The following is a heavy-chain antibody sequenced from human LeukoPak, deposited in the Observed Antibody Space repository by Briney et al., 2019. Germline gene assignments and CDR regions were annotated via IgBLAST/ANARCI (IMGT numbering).Heavy chain of an antibody. CDR3: AKETMVRGFY. D-gene: IGHD3-10*01. CDR1: GFTFSSYW. Sequence: PGGSLRLSCAASGFTFSSYWMHWVRQAPGKGLVWVSRINGDESSKTYADSVKGRFTISRDNSKNTLYLQMNSLRAEDTAVYYCAKETMVRGFYWGQGTLVTVSS. V-gene: IGHV3-74*01. J-gene: IGHJ4*02. CDR2: INGDESSK.